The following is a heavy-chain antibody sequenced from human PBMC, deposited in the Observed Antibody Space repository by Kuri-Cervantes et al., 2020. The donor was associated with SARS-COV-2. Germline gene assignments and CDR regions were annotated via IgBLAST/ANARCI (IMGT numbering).Heavy chain of an antibody. V-gene: IGHV3-48*01. CDR3: ARPSHDFWSGYSPNEY. D-gene: IGHD3-3*01. CDR2: ISSTSSTI. CDR1: GFTFSSYS. Sequence: ETLSLTCAASGFTFSSYSMNWVRQAPGKGLQWVSYISSTSSTIYYADSVKGRFTISRDNAKNSLHLQMNSLRAEDTAVYYCARPSHDFWSGYSPNEYWGQGSLVTVSS. J-gene: IGHJ4*02.